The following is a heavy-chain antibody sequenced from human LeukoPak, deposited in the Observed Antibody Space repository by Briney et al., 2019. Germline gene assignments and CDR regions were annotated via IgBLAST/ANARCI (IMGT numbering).Heavy chain of an antibody. CDR2: IYHSGST. V-gene: IGHV4-30-2*01. D-gene: IGHD6-13*01. J-gene: IGHJ6*02. CDR1: GGSISSGGYS. CDR3: ARDPVSVAAAGKGYYYYYGMDV. Sequence: SETLSLTCAVSGGSISSGGYSWSWIRQPPGKGLEWIGYIYHSGSTYYNPSLKSRVTISVDRSKNQFSLKLSSVTAADTAVYYCARDPVSVAAAGKGYYYYYGMDVWGQGTTVTVSS.